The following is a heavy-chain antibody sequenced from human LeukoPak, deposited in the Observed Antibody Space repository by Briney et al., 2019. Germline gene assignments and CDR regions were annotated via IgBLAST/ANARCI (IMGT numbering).Heavy chain of an antibody. CDR1: GFTFSSYG. D-gene: IGHD7-27*01. CDR3: ARDGDVDSTTGAFDI. Sequence: GRSLRLSCAASGFTFSSYGMHWVRQAPGKGLEWVAVISYDGSNKYYADSVKGRFTISRDNSNNSLYLQMNSLRAEDTAVYYCARDGDVDSTTGAFDIWGQGTMVTVSS. J-gene: IGHJ3*02. CDR2: ISYDGSNK. V-gene: IGHV3-30*03.